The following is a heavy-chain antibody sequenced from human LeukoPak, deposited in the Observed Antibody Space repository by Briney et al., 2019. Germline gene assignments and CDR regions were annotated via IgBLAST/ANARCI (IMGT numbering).Heavy chain of an antibody. CDR2: IYYSGST. D-gene: IGHD6-13*01. Sequence: ASETLSLTCTVSGGSISSYYWSWIRQPPGKGLEWIGYIYYSGSTNYNPSLKSRVTISVDTSKNQFSLKLSSVTAADTAVYYCASGGTYSSSWYYFDYWGQGTLVTVSS. V-gene: IGHV4-59*01. CDR3: ASGGTYSSSWYYFDY. CDR1: GGSISSYY. J-gene: IGHJ4*02.